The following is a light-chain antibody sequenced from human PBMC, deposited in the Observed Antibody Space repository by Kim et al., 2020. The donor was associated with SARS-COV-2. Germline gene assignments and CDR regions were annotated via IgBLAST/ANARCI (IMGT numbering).Light chain of an antibody. J-gene: IGLJ1*01. CDR1: SSNIGRNT. V-gene: IGLV1-44*01. Sequence: QSVLTQPPSASGTPGQRVTVSCSGSSSNIGRNTVNWYQQLPGTAPKLVMYTDRFSGSKSGTSASLAISGLQSEDEADYYCSTWDDSLSAYVFGTGT. CDR3: STWDDSLSAYV.